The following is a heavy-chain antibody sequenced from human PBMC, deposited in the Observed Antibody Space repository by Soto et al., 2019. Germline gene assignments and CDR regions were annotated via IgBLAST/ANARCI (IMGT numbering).Heavy chain of an antibody. CDR3: ARDWALTMGKGGMDV. D-gene: IGHD3-10*01. CDR2: IIPILGIA. Sequence: QVQLVQSGAEVKKPGSSVKVSCKASGGTFSSYTISWVRQAPGQGLEWMGRIIPILGIANYAQKFQGRVTITAHKSTSTAYMELSSLRSEDTAVYYCARDWALTMGKGGMDVWGQGTTVTVSS. J-gene: IGHJ6*02. V-gene: IGHV1-69*08. CDR1: GGTFSSYT.